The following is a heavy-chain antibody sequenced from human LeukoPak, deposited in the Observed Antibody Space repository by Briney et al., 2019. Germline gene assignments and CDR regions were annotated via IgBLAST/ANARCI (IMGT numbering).Heavy chain of an antibody. CDR3: ARDSGGRGWFDP. CDR2: ISSSGSTI. CDR1: GFTFSSYE. D-gene: IGHD2-15*01. J-gene: IGHJ5*02. Sequence: PGGSLRLSCAASGFTFSSYEMNWVRQAPGKGLEWVSYISSSGSTIHYADSVKGRFTISRDNAKNSLYLQMNSLRAEDTAVYYCARDSGGRGWFDPWGQGTLVTVSS. V-gene: IGHV3-48*03.